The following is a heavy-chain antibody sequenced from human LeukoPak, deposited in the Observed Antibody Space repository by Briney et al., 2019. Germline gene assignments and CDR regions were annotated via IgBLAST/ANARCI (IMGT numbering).Heavy chain of an antibody. Sequence: SQTLSLTCTVSGGSISSGSYYWTWIRQPAGKGLEWIGHIYTSGSTNYNPSLKSRVTISVDTSKNQFSLKLSSVTAAETAVYYCARERGPGTPYYYGVDVWGQGTTVTVSS. V-gene: IGHV4-61*09. CDR2: IYTSGST. CDR3: ARERGPGTPYYYGVDV. J-gene: IGHJ6*02. D-gene: IGHD3-10*01. CDR1: GGSISSGSYY.